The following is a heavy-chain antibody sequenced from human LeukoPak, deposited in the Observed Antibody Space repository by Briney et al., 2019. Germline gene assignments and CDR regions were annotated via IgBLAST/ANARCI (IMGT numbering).Heavy chain of an antibody. CDR3: ARVHSSGWYFVSAFDI. Sequence: PGRSLRLSCAASGFTFRSYAMHWVPQAPGKGLEWVAVISYDGSHKYYGDSVKGRLTISRDNSKHTLYVQMNRLRAADTSVYYCARVHSSGWYFVSAFDIWGQGTMVTVSS. D-gene: IGHD6-19*01. CDR2: ISYDGSHK. CDR1: GFTFRSYA. J-gene: IGHJ3*02. V-gene: IGHV3-30*04.